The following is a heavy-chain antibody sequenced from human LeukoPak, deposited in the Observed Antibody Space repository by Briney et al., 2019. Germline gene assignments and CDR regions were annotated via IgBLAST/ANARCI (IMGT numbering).Heavy chain of an antibody. CDR2: ISSSSGYI. CDR3: ASGSYGSLDY. Sequence: GGSLRLSCAASGFTFSSYSMNWVRQAPGKGLEWVSYISSSSGYIYYADSVKGRFTISRDNAKNSLYLQMNSLRAEDTAVYYCASGSYGSLDYWGQGTLVTVSS. V-gene: IGHV3-21*01. D-gene: IGHD1-26*01. CDR1: GFTFSSYS. J-gene: IGHJ4*02.